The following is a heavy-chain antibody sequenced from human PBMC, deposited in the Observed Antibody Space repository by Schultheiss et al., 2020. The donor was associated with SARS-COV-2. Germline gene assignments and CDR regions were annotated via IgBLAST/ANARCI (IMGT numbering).Heavy chain of an antibody. V-gene: IGHV3-30*02. CDR2: IWYDGSNK. CDR1: GFTFSSYG. D-gene: IGHD6-13*01. J-gene: IGHJ4*02. Sequence: GGSLRLSCAASGFTFSSYGMHWVRQAPGKGLEWVAVIWYDGSNKYYADSVKGRFTISRDNSKNTLYLQMNSLRAEDTAVYYCAKPRRSGYSSSWLDYWGQGTLVTVSS. CDR3: AKPRRSGYSSSWLDY.